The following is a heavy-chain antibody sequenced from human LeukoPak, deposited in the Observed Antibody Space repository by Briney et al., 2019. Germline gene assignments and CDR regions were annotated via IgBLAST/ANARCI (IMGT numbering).Heavy chain of an antibody. D-gene: IGHD3-3*01. Sequence: PSETLSLTCTVSGGSISSGDHFWSWIRQHPGKGLEWIGYIFYSGSTYYNPSLKSRVTISVDTSKNQFSLKLSSVTAADTAVYYCARCNGVVIHYWYFDLWGRGTLVTVSS. V-gene: IGHV4-30-4*02. CDR2: IFYSGST. J-gene: IGHJ2*01. CDR1: GGSISSGDHF. CDR3: ARCNGVVIHYWYFDL.